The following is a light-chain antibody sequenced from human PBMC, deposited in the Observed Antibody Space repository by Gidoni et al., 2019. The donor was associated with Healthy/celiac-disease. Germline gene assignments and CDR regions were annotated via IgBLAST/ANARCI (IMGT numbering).Light chain of an antibody. J-gene: IGLJ2*01. CDR2: DNN. Sequence: QSVLTHPPSVSAAPGQKVTISCSGSSSNIGDHHVSWYQQLPGTAPKLLIYDNNSRPSGIPDRFSGSKSGTSATLGITGLQTGDEADYYCATWDTSLSVAVFGGGTKLTVL. CDR3: ATWDTSLSVAV. CDR1: SSNIGDHH. V-gene: IGLV1-51*01.